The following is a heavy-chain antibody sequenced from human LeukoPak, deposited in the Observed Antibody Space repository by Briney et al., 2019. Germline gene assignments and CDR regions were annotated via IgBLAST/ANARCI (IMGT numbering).Heavy chain of an antibody. CDR3: ARNRYSQPPYYYGTDV. CDR1: GFTFTSYR. CDR2: ISSSSEYI. D-gene: IGHD1-14*01. J-gene: IGHJ6*02. V-gene: IGHV3-21*01. Sequence: NAGGSLRLSCAASGFTFTSYRMDWVRQAPGQGLEWVSCISSSSEYIYYADSVKGRFTISRDNAKNSLYLQMNSLRAEDTAVYYCARNRYSQPPYYYGTDVRGQGTTVTVSS.